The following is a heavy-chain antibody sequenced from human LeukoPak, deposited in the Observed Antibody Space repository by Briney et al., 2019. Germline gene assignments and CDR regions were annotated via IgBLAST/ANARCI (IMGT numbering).Heavy chain of an antibody. V-gene: IGHV3-33*01. CDR1: GFTFSSYG. J-gene: IGHJ3*02. CDR2: IWYDGSNK. Sequence: GGSLRLSCAASGFTFSSYGMHWVRQAPGKGLEWVAVIWYDGSNKYYADSVKGRFTISRDNSKNTLYLQMNSLRAEDTAVYYCAREGRGARGNAFDIWGQGTMVTVSS. D-gene: IGHD1-26*01. CDR3: AREGRGARGNAFDI.